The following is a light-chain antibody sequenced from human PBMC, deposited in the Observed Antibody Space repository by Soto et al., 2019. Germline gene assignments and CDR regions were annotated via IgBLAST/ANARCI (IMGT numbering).Light chain of an antibody. CDR2: GAS. V-gene: IGKV1-39*01. J-gene: IGKJ4*01. Sequence: QSPATVSVSTGERVTLTCRASQNISSYLIWYQQKPGKAPRLLIYGASSMQTGIPARFSGSGSETEFTLTISSLQSEDFASYYCQQSGNPPLTSGGGTKVDIK. CDR3: QQSGNPPLT. CDR1: QNISSY.